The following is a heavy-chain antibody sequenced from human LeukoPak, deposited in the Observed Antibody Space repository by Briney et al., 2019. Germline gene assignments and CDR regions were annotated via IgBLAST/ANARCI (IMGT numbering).Heavy chain of an antibody. V-gene: IGHV3-21*01. CDR3: ARGVSYYDSSGYKPS. CDR2: ISYRTSHI. CDR1: GFTFSDCD. Sequence: PGGSLRLSCTASGFTFSDCDMNWFRQAPGKGLEWVSSISYRTSHIYYADSVKGRFTISRDNAKNSLYLQMNSLRAEDTAVYYCARGVSYYDSSGYKPSWGQGTLVTVSS. D-gene: IGHD3-22*01. J-gene: IGHJ4*02.